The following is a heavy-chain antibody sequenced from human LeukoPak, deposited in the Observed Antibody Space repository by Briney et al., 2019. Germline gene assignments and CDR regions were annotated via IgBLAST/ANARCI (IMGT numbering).Heavy chain of an antibody. CDR1: GFTFSSYA. V-gene: IGHV3-23*01. J-gene: IGHJ6*02. D-gene: IGHD5-12*01. CDR2: ISGSGGST. CDR3: AKKWLRDYYYGMDV. Sequence: GGSLRLSCAASGFTFSSYAMSWVRQAPGKGLEWVSAISGSGGSTYYADSVKGRFTISRDNSKNTLYLQMNSLRAEDTAVYYCAKKWLRDYYYGMDVWGQGTTVTVSS.